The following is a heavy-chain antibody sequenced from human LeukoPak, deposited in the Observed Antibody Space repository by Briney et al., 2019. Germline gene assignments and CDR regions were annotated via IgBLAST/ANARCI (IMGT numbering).Heavy chain of an antibody. D-gene: IGHD5-12*01. CDR1: GFTFSSYA. CDR2: ISDSGGST. CDR3: ARDDSNIVATTKAFDY. Sequence: AGSLRLSCAASGFTFSSYAMSWVRQAPGKGLEWVSVISDSGGSTYYADSVKGRFTISRDNSKNTLYLQMDSLRAEDTAVYFCARDDSNIVATTKAFDYWGQGTLATVSS. V-gene: IGHV3-23*01. J-gene: IGHJ4*02.